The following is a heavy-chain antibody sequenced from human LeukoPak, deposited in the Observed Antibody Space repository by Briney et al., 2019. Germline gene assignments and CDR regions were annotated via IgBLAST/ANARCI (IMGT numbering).Heavy chain of an antibody. Sequence: ASVNVSCKASGFTSTNFAVQWVRQARGQRLEWIGWIIVGSGATKCAQDFQERVTITRDLSTSTLYMELRSLTSEDTAVYYCAADLSNPRMGASYLDSWGQGTLVTVSS. CDR2: IIVGSGAT. J-gene: IGHJ4*02. CDR1: GFTSTNFA. V-gene: IGHV1-58*01. CDR3: AADLSNPRMGASYLDS. D-gene: IGHD3-16*01.